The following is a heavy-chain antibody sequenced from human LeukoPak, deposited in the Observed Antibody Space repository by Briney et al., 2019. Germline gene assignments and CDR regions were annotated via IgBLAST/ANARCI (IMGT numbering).Heavy chain of an antibody. CDR3: ARGPHIVVVTAIHLDY. V-gene: IGHV1-8*01. CDR1: GYTFTSYD. J-gene: IGHJ4*02. D-gene: IGHD2-21*02. CDR2: MNPNSGNT. Sequence: ASVKVSCKTSGYTFTSYDINWVRQATGQGLEWMGWMNPNSGNTGYAQKFQGRVTMTRNTSISTAYMELSSLRSEDTAVYYCARGPHIVVVTAIHLDYWGQGTLVTVSS.